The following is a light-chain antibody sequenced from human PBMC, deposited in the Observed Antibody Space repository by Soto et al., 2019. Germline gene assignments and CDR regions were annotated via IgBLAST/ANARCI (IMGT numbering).Light chain of an antibody. CDR2: GAS. J-gene: IGKJ1*01. Sequence: ERVMTQCPATLSVSPGERATLSCRASQTVSSHLAWYQQKPGHAPRLLIYGASTRATGIPARLSGSGSGTEFTLTISSLQSEDYAVYYCQQFDNWPRTFGQGTKVEIK. CDR1: QTVSSH. V-gene: IGKV3-15*01. CDR3: QQFDNWPRT.